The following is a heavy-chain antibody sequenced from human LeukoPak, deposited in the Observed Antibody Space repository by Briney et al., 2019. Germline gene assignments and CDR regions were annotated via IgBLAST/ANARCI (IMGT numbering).Heavy chain of an antibody. CDR2: MNPNSGNT. D-gene: IGHD5-18*01. Sequence: ASVKVSCKASGYTFTGYAISWVRQATGQGLEWMGWMNPNSGNTGYAQKFQGRVTITRNTSISTAYMELSSLRSEDTAVYYCARSSYGYLIWGQGTMVTVSS. CDR1: GYTFTGYA. CDR3: ARSSYGYLI. J-gene: IGHJ3*02. V-gene: IGHV1-8*03.